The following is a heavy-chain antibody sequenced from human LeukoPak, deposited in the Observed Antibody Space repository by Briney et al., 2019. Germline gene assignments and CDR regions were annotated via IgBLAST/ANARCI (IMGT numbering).Heavy chain of an antibody. J-gene: IGHJ4*02. CDR2: IPYDGSNK. V-gene: IGHV3-30-3*01. D-gene: IGHD1-26*01. Sequence: GRSLRLSCAASGLTFSSYAMHWVRQAPGKGLEWVAVIPYDGSNKYYADSVKGRFTISRDNSKNTLYLQMNSLRAEDTALYYCARPSGRYLYYFVYWGQGTLVTVSS. CDR1: GLTFSSYA. CDR3: ARPSGRYLYYFVY.